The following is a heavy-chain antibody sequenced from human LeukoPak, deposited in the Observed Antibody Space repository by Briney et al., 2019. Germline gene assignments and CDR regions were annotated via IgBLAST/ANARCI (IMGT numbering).Heavy chain of an antibody. CDR1: GGSFSSGDYY. V-gene: IGHV4-30-4*01. CDR3: ASQSRVATVDY. Sequence: SETLSLTCTVSGGSFSSGDYYWSWIRQPPGKGLEWIGYIYYSGSTYYNPSLKSRITISVDTSKNQFSLKLSSVTAADTAVYYCASQSRVATVDYWGQGTLVTVSS. D-gene: IGHD5-12*01. J-gene: IGHJ4*02. CDR2: IYYSGST.